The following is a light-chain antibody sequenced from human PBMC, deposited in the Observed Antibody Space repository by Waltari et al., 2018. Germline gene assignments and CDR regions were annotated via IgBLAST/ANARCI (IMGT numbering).Light chain of an antibody. Sequence: QSALTQPASVSGSPGQSLPLSCTGTSSAVGGYTYVPWYQQHPGKAPKLMIYEVSNRPSGVSNRFSGSKSGNTASLTISGLQAEDEADYYCSSYTSSSTYVFGTGTKVTVL. J-gene: IGLJ1*01. V-gene: IGLV2-14*01. CDR3: SSYTSSSTYV. CDR2: EVS. CDR1: SSAVGGYTY.